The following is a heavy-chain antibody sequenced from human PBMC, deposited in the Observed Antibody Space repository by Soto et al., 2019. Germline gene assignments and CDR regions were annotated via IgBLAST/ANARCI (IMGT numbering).Heavy chain of an antibody. CDR2: ISGSGRTT. Sequence: EVQLLESGGGLVQAGGSLRLSCAASGFTFTTYAMTWVRQAPGKGLEWVSAISGSGRTTYYADSVRGRFTISRDNSKNTVYLQMNSLRADDTAVYYCAKGIVGASYDSWGQGTLVTVSS. J-gene: IGHJ4*02. D-gene: IGHD1-26*01. CDR3: AKGIVGASYDS. CDR1: GFTFTTYA. V-gene: IGHV3-23*01.